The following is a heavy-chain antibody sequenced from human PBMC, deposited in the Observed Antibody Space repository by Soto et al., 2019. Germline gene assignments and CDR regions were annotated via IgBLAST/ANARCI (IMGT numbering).Heavy chain of an antibody. V-gene: IGHV1-18*04. CDR1: GYTFTSYG. Sequence: VASVKVSCKASGYTFTSYGISWVRQAPGQGLEWMGWISAYNGNTNYAQKLQGRVTMTTDTSTSTAYMELRSLRSDDTAVYYCARDGGYSSSWYSFDPWGQGTLVTVSS. CDR3: ARDGGYSSSWYSFDP. CDR2: ISAYNGNT. J-gene: IGHJ5*02. D-gene: IGHD6-13*01.